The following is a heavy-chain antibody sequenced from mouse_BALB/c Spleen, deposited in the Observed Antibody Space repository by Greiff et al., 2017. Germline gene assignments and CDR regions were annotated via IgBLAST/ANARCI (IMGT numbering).Heavy chain of an antibody. V-gene: IGHV5-12-1*01. Sequence: VQLKESGGGLVKPGGSLKLSCAASGFAFSSYDMSWVRQTPEKRLEWVAYISSGGGSTYYPDTVKGRFTISRDNAKNTLYLQMSSLKSEDTAMYYCARQPTTVVATNYFDYWGQGTTRTVSS. CDR2: ISSGGGST. CDR3: ARQPTTVVATNYFDY. CDR1: GFAFSSYD. D-gene: IGHD1-1*01. J-gene: IGHJ2*01.